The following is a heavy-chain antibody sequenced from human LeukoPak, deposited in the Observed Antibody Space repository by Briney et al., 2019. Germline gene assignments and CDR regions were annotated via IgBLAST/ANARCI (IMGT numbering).Heavy chain of an antibody. J-gene: IGHJ5*02. Sequence: ASVKVSCKASGYTFTGYYMHWVRQAPGQGLEWMGWINPNSGGTNYAQKLQGRVTMTRDTSISTAYMELSRLRSDDTAVYYCASPGYSSSGNWFDPWGQGTLVTVSS. V-gene: IGHV1-2*02. D-gene: IGHD6-13*01. CDR2: INPNSGGT. CDR1: GYTFTGYY. CDR3: ASPGYSSSGNWFDP.